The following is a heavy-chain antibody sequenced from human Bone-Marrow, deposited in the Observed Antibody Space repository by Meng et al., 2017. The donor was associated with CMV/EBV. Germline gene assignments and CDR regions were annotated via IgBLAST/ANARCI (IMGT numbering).Heavy chain of an antibody. CDR2: INPNSGGT. Sequence: SVKVSGKASGYTFSAYYMHWVRQAPGKRLEWRGWINPNSGGTNYAQKFLGRVTMTRDTSISTAYMELSRLRSDDAAVYYCARWLVGYSGYESDYWGQGTLVTVSS. CDR1: GYTFSAYY. J-gene: IGHJ4*02. V-gene: IGHV1-2*02. D-gene: IGHD5-12*01. CDR3: ARWLVGYSGYESDY.